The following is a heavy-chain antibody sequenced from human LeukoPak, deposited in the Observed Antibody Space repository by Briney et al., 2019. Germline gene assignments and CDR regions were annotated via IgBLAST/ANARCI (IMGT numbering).Heavy chain of an antibody. D-gene: IGHD3-3*01. Sequence: ASVKVSCKASGYTFTSYGISWVRQAPGQGLEWMGWISAYNGNTNYAQKLRGRVTMTTDTSTSTAYMELRSLRSDDTAVYYCARYLYDFWSGHWFDPWGQGTLVTVSS. CDR2: ISAYNGNT. CDR1: GYTFTSYG. J-gene: IGHJ5*02. CDR3: ARYLYDFWSGHWFDP. V-gene: IGHV1-18*01.